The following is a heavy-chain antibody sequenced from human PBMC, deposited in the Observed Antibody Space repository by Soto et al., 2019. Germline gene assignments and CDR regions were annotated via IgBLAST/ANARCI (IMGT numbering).Heavy chain of an antibody. V-gene: IGHV3-9*01. Sequence: AGGSLRLSCAASGFTFDDYAMHWVRQAPGKGLEWVSGISWNSGSISYADSVKGRFTISRDNAKNSLYLQMNSLRAEDTALYYCAKTRGITMIVQDAFDIWGQGTMVTVSS. D-gene: IGHD3-22*01. CDR3: AKTRGITMIVQDAFDI. J-gene: IGHJ3*02. CDR1: GFTFDDYA. CDR2: ISWNSGSI.